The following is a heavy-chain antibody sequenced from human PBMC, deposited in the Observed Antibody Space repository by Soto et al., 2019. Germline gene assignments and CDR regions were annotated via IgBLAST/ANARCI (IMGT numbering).Heavy chain of an antibody. D-gene: IGHD2-8*01. CDR1: GGSFSGYY. Sequence: QVQLQQWGAGLLKPSETLSLTCAVYGGSFSGYYWSWIRQPPGKGLEWIGEINHSGSTNYNPSLKSRVTISVDTSKNQFSLKLSSVTAADTAVYYCARLYCTNGVCYHDYWGQGTLVTVSS. CDR3: ARLYCTNGVCYHDY. V-gene: IGHV4-34*01. J-gene: IGHJ4*02. CDR2: INHSGST.